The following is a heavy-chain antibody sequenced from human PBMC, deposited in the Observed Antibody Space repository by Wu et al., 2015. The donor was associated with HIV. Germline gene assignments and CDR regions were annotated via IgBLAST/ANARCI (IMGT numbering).Heavy chain of an antibody. V-gene: IGHV1-46*01. CDR1: GYTFTSYY. D-gene: IGHD3-10*01. CDR2: INPSVGST. J-gene: IGHJ4*02. Sequence: QVQLVQSGTEVKKPGASVKVSCKASGYTFTSYYMHWVRQAPGQGLEWMGIINPSVGSTSYAQSFQGRITMTRDTSTNTVYMELNSLRSEDTAIYYCARALGSTRFGEFPLADDWGQGTLVTVLL. CDR3: ARALGSTRFGEFPLADD.